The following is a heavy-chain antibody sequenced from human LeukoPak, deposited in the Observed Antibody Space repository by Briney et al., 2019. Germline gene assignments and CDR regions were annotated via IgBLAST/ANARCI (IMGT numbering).Heavy chain of an antibody. V-gene: IGHV3-23*01. D-gene: IGHD2-8*02. J-gene: IGHJ4*02. CDR3: AKILFSRQDFDY. Sequence: PGGSLRLSCAASGSTFSSYAMSWVRQAPGKGLEWVSAISGSGGSTYYADSVKGRFTISRDNSKNTLYLQMNSLRAEDTAVYYCAKILFSRQDFDYWGQGTLVTASS. CDR2: ISGSGGST. CDR1: GSTFSSYA.